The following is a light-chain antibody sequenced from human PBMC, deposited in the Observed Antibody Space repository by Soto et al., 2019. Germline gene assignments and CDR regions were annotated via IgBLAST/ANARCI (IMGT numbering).Light chain of an antibody. CDR1: SSDVGGYKY. V-gene: IGLV2-14*03. Sequence: QSALTQPASVSGSPGQSITISCTGTSSDVGGYKYVSWYQQHTDKAPKLIIFDVSNRPSGISSRFSGSKSGNTASLTISGLQAEDEAEYYCASYTSSSTSVIFGRGTKLTVL. CDR2: DVS. CDR3: ASYTSSSTSVI. J-gene: IGLJ2*01.